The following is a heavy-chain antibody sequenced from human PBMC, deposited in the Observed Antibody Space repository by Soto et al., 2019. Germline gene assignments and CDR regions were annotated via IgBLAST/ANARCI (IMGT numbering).Heavy chain of an antibody. D-gene: IGHD3-10*01. CDR2: IYHSGST. CDR3: TRYYIYGSQFDP. Sequence: PSETLSLTCTVSGGSISSGDYYWSWIRQPPGKGLEWIGYIYHSGSTYYNPSLKSRVTISVDRSKNQFSLKLNSVTAADTAIYYCTRYYIYGSQFDPWGQGTLVTVSS. CDR1: GGSISSGDYY. J-gene: IGHJ5*02. V-gene: IGHV4-30-4*01.